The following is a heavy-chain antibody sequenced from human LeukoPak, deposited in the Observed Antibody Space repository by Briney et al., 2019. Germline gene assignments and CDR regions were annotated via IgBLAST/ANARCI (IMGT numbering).Heavy chain of an antibody. D-gene: IGHD3-22*01. CDR1: GFSVSSNY. CDR3: ARAKFDVSGYYYRGFDI. J-gene: IGHJ3*02. Sequence: PGGSLRLSCAGPGFSVSSNYMSWVRQAPGKGLEWVSVIYSGGSTYYADSVKGRFTMSRDNAKKSLYLQMNSLRAEDTAVYYCARAKFDVSGYYYRGFDIWGQGTMVTVSS. V-gene: IGHV3-66*01. CDR2: IYSGGST.